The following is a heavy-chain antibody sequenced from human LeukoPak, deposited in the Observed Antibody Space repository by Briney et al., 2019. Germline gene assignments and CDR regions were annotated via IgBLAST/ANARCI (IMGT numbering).Heavy chain of an antibody. CDR1: GFTFSSYD. CDR3: ARQNTPHGNFDY. J-gene: IGHJ4*02. CDR2: IGVAANT. Sequence: GGSLRLSCAASGFTFSSYDMHWVRQATGKGLKWVSAIGVAANTFYSGSVKGRFTISRENAKNSLYLLMTSLRAEDTAVYYCARQNTPHGNFDYWGQGILVTVSS. D-gene: IGHD1-26*01. V-gene: IGHV3-13*01.